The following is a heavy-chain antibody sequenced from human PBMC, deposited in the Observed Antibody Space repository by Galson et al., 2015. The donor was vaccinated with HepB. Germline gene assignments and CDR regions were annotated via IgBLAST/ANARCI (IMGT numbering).Heavy chain of an antibody. Sequence: SVKVSCKASGYTFTSYGISWVRQAPGQGLEWMGWISAYNGNTNYAQKLQGRVTMTTDTSTSTAYMELRSLRSDDTAVYYCARFGMGSSSWYTTYYYGMDVWGQGTTVTVSS. V-gene: IGHV1-18*01. J-gene: IGHJ6*02. CDR3: ARFGMGSSSWYTTYYYGMDV. CDR1: GYTFTSYG. CDR2: ISAYNGNT. D-gene: IGHD6-13*01.